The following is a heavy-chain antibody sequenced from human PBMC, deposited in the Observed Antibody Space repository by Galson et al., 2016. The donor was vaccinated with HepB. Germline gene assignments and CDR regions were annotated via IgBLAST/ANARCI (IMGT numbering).Heavy chain of an antibody. CDR1: GFTFSDYY. CDR3: ARIDSSAWYPDDY. V-gene: IGHV3-11*06. CDR2: ISSSSSYT. J-gene: IGHJ4*02. Sequence: LRLSCAASGFTFSDYYMSWIRQAPGKGLEWVSYISSSSSYTNYADSVKGRFTISRDNAKNSLYLQMNSLRVEDTAVYYCARIDSSAWYPDDYWGQGTLVTVSS. D-gene: IGHD6-19*01.